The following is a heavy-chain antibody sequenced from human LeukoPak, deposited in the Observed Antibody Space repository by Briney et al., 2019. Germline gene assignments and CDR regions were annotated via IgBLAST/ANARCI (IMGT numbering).Heavy chain of an antibody. CDR1: GFSVSDNY. V-gene: IGHV3-53*01. CDR3: AKDRSTGSYDY. J-gene: IGHJ4*02. D-gene: IGHD1-26*01. CDR2: IYSSGTI. Sequence: GGSLRLSCAASGFSVSDNYMSWVRQAPGKGLEWVSIIYSSGTIYYADSVKGRFTISRDNSKNTVYLQMNSLRAEDTAVYYCAKDRSTGSYDYWGQGTLVSVSS.